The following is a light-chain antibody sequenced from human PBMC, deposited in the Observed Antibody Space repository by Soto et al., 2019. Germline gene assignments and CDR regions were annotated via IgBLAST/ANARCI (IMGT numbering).Light chain of an antibody. CDR3: QESYSTART. V-gene: IGKV1-39*01. CDR2: AAS. J-gene: IGKJ1*01. CDR1: QGISTY. Sequence: DIQMTQSPSSLSASVGDRVTITCRASQGISTYLNWYQQKPGKAPKLLIYAASSLQSGVPSRFSGSGSETYCTLSISSLQPEDFATYSWQESYSTARTFGQGTKVEIK.